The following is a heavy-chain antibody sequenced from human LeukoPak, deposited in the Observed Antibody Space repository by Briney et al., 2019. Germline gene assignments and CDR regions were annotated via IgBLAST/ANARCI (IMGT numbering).Heavy chain of an antibody. CDR1: GFTFSDYY. V-gene: IGHV3-11*01. D-gene: IGHD3-10*01. Sequence: GGSLRLSCAASGFTFSDYYMSWIRQAPGKGLEWVSYISSSGSTIYYADSVKGRFTISRDNAKNSLYLQMTSLRAEDTAVYYCAREHDYYGSGSPPGFPYWGQGTLVTVSS. CDR2: ISSSGSTI. J-gene: IGHJ4*02. CDR3: AREHDYYGSGSPPGFPY.